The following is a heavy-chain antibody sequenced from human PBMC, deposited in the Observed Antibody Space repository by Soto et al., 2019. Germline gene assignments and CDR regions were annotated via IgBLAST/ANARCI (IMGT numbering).Heavy chain of an antibody. CDR1: GFTVSTNY. CDR2: IYSGGST. Sequence: GGSLRLSCEVSGFTVSTNYMTWVRQAPGKGLEWVSIIYSGGSTFYADSVKGRFTISRDNSKNTLYLQMNSLRVEDTAVYYCARGGIVVASDYWGQGTLVTVSS. CDR3: ARGGIVVASDY. J-gene: IGHJ4*02. D-gene: IGHD6-19*01. V-gene: IGHV3-66*01.